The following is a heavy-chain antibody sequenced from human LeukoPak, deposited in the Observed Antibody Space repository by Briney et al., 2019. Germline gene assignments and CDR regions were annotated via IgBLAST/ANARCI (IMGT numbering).Heavy chain of an antibody. V-gene: IGHV3-23*01. CDR2: ISGSGGST. D-gene: IGHD3-22*01. Sequence: GGSLRLSCAASGFTFSSYAMSWVRPAPGRGLEWVSAISGSGGSTYYADSLKGRFTISRDNSKNTLYLKMNSLRAEDTAVYYCAKDTKRYYYDSSGYPRSGYFDYWGQGTLVTVSS. J-gene: IGHJ4*02. CDR3: AKDTKRYYYDSSGYPRSGYFDY. CDR1: GFTFSSYA.